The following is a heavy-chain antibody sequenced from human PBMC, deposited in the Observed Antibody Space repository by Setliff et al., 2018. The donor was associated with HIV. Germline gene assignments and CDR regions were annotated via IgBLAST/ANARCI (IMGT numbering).Heavy chain of an antibody. CDR1: GGSISSSNW. J-gene: IGHJ4*01. CDR3: ARRAGSDYFTRFDY. V-gene: IGHV4-4*02. D-gene: IGHD3-10*01. CDR2: IYHGGST. Sequence: SETLSLTCAVSGGSISSSNWWSWVRQPPGKGLEWIGEIYHGGSTNYNPSLKSRVTISVDKSKNQFSLKLASVTAADTAVYYCARRAGSDYFTRFDYWALAPWSPSPQ.